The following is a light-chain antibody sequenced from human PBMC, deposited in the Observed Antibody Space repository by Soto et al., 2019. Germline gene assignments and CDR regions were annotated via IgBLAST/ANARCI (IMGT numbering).Light chain of an antibody. Sequence: QSVLTQPPSVSGAPGQRVTISCTGCSSNIGAGCEVHWYQHLPGKAPKLLIYGNTNRPSGVPDRFSGSTSGTSASLAITGLQAEDEADYYCQSYDSSLSASYVFGGGTKVTVL. J-gene: IGLJ1*01. CDR1: SSNIGAGCE. CDR3: QSYDSSLSASYV. V-gene: IGLV1-40*01. CDR2: GNT.